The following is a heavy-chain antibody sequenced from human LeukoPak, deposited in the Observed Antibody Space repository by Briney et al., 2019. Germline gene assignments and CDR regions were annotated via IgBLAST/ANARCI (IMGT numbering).Heavy chain of an antibody. CDR1: GGSISTYY. V-gene: IGHV4-59*08. J-gene: IGHJ4*02. D-gene: IGHD2-21*02. Sequence: SETLSLTCSVSGGSISTYYWSWIRQPPGKGLEWIAFVHYSGITNYNPSLRSRATISVDTSKSQFSLKLTSVAAADTAVYYCARHISYGGDSAFGYWGQGVLVTVSS. CDR3: ARHISYGGDSAFGY. CDR2: VHYSGIT.